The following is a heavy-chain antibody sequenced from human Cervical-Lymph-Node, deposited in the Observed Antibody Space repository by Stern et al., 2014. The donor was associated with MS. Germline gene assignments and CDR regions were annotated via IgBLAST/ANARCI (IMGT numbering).Heavy chain of an antibody. V-gene: IGHV3-7*01. CDR1: GFTFSRYW. J-gene: IGHJ6*02. D-gene: IGHD2-2*01. Sequence: VQLVESGGVLVQPGGSLKLSCAASGFTFSRYWMTWVRQAPGKGLEWVANIKEDGSEQYYVDSGKGRFTMSRDNAKNSLYLQMNSLRAEDTAVYYCARRVLVAMGGYPKTLDVWGRGTTVTVSS. CDR2: IKEDGSEQ. CDR3: ARRVLVAMGGYPKTLDV.